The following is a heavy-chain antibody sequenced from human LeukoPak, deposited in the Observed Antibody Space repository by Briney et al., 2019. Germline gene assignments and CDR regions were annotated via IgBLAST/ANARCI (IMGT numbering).Heavy chain of an antibody. Sequence: LRLSCAASGFTFSDYYMSWIRQPPGKGLEWIGSIYYSGRNDYSPSLKSRVTISVDTSKNQLSLKLSSMTAADTAVYYCASPNYYDSSGYHPDAFDIWGLGTLVTVSS. CDR3: ASPNYYDSSGYHPDAFDI. V-gene: IGHV4-59*05. CDR1: GFTFSDYY. D-gene: IGHD3-22*01. J-gene: IGHJ3*02. CDR2: IYYSGRN.